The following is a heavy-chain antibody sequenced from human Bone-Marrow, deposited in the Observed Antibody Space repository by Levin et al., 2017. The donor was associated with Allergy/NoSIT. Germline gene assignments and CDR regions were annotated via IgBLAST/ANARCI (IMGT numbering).Heavy chain of an antibody. Sequence: HSGGSLRLSCAASGFTFDDYGTHWVRQAPGKGLEWVSGISWNNDSIGYADSVKGRFTISRDNAKNSLYLQMNSLRVEDTALYYCVKGRGSYWSAFDIWGQGTMVTVSS. V-gene: IGHV3-9*01. D-gene: IGHD1-26*01. J-gene: IGHJ3*02. CDR1: GFTFDDYG. CDR2: ISWNNDSI. CDR3: VKGRGSYWSAFDI.